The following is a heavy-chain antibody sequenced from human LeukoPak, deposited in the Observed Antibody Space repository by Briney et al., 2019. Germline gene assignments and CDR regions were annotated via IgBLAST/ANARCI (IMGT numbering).Heavy chain of an antibody. Sequence: ASVKVSCKASGYTFTGYYMHWVRQVPGQGLEWMGWINPNSGGTNYAQKFQGRVTITTDESTSTAYMELSSLRSEDTAVYYCARAGSGHLDYWGQGTLVTVSS. D-gene: IGHD6-19*01. CDR1: GYTFTGYY. CDR3: ARAGSGHLDY. V-gene: IGHV1-2*02. J-gene: IGHJ4*02. CDR2: INPNSGGT.